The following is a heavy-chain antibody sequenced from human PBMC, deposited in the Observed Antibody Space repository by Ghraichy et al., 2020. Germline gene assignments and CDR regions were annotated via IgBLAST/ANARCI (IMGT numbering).Heavy chain of an antibody. Sequence: GGSLRLSCAASGFTFDDYAMHWVRQAPGKGLEWVSGISWNSGSIGYADSVKGRFTISRDNAKNSLYLQMNSLRAEDTALYYCAKDIYSSSWYYFDYWGQGTLVTVSS. D-gene: IGHD6-13*01. CDR3: AKDIYSSSWYYFDY. V-gene: IGHV3-9*01. CDR1: GFTFDDYA. J-gene: IGHJ4*02. CDR2: ISWNSGSI.